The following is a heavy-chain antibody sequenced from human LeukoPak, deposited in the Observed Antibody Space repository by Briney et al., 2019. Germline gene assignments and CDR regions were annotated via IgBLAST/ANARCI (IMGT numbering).Heavy chain of an antibody. CDR1: GGTFSSYA. CDR2: IIPIFGTA. CDR3: ARSGYDFWSGYRPYYYMDV. Sequence: ASVKVSCKASGGTFSSYAISWVRQAPGQGLEWMGGIIPIFGTANYAQKFQGRVTITADESTSTAYMELSSLSSEDTAVYYCARSGYDFWSGYRPYYYMDVWGKGTTVTVSS. J-gene: IGHJ6*03. D-gene: IGHD3-3*01. V-gene: IGHV1-69*13.